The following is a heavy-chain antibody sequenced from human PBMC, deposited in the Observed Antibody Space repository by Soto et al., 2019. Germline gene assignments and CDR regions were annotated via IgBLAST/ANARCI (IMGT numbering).Heavy chain of an antibody. J-gene: IGHJ6*02. CDR2: IWYDGSNK. CDR1: GFTFSSYG. Sequence: QVQLVESGGGVVQPGSSLRLSCAASGFTFSSYGMHWVRQAPGKGLEWVAVIWYDGSNKYYADSVKGRFTISRDNSMNTLYLQMNSLRADDTAVYDCAREYSSILRYYYSYGTDVWGQGTTVTVSS. CDR3: AREYSSILRYYYSYGTDV. V-gene: IGHV3-33*01. D-gene: IGHD6-13*01.